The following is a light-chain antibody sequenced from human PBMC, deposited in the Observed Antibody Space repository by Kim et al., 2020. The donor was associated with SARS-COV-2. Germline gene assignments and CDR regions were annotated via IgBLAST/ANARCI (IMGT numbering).Light chain of an antibody. Sequence: SPGERTTLSCWASQSVSSSYLAWYQQKPGLAPRLLIYDASSRATGIPDRFSGGGSGTDFTLTISRLEPEDFAVYYCQQYGNSPITFGQGTRLEIK. J-gene: IGKJ5*01. CDR2: DAS. V-gene: IGKV3D-20*01. CDR1: QSVSSSY. CDR3: QQYGNSPIT.